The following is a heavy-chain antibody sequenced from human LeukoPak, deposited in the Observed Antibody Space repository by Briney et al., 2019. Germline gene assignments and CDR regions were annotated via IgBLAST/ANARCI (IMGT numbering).Heavy chain of an antibody. Sequence: SETLSLTCTVSGGSISSYYWSWIRQPPGKGLEWIGYIYYSGSTNYNPSLKSRVTISVDTSKNQFSLKLSSVTAADTAVYYCARDKPCQYCSSTSCYTFDAFDIWGQGTMVTVSS. CDR3: ARDKPCQYCSSTSCYTFDAFDI. V-gene: IGHV4-59*01. CDR2: IYYSGST. D-gene: IGHD2-2*02. J-gene: IGHJ3*02. CDR1: GGSISSYY.